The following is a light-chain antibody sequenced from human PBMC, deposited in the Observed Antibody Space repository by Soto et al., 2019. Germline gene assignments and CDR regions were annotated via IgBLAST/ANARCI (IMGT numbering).Light chain of an antibody. CDR1: SGSIASNY. V-gene: IGLV6-57*04. CDR2: EGN. J-gene: IGLJ2*01. Sequence: NFMLTQPHSVSESPGKTVTISCTRSSGSIASNYVQWYQQRPDSVPTTVIYEGNQRPSGVPDRFSGSTDGSSNSASLTISGLQTEDEADYYCQSYDSSTVVFGGGTKRTVL. CDR3: QSYDSSTVV.